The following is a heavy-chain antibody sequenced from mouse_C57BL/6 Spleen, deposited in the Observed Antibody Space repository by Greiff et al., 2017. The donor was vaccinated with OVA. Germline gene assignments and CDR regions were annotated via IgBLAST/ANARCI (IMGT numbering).Heavy chain of an antibody. D-gene: IGHD2-2*01. CDR2: LDPSDSYT. V-gene: IGHV1-50*01. Sequence: QVQLQQPGAELVKPGASVKLSCKASGYTFTSYWMQWVKQRPGQGLEWIGELDPSDSYTNYNQKFKGKATLTVDTSSSTAYMQLSSLTSEDSAVYYCARGATMVTTGYFDYWGQGTTLTVSS. J-gene: IGHJ2*01. CDR3: ARGATMVTTGYFDY. CDR1: GYTFTSYW.